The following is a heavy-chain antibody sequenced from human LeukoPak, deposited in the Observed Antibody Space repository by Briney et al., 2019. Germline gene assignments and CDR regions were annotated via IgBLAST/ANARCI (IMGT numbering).Heavy chain of an antibody. D-gene: IGHD5-12*01. Sequence: GGSLRLSCAASGFTVRTNYVSWVRQAPGKGLEWVSVIYSSGSTYYADSVKNRFTISRDEFNNTVYLQMNSLRVEDTAVYCCAGATWGYQFDCWGQGTLVTVSS. J-gene: IGHJ4*02. CDR1: GFTVRTNY. V-gene: IGHV3-66*01. CDR2: IYSSGST. CDR3: AGATWGYQFDC.